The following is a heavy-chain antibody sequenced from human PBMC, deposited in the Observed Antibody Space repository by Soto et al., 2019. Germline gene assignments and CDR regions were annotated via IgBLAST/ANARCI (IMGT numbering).Heavy chain of an antibody. CDR1: GFNFGFFG. J-gene: IGHJ4*02. V-gene: IGHV3-30*03. CDR2: ISGDGINT. D-gene: IGHD3-10*01. Sequence: QIQLVESGGDVVQPGRSLRLSCAASGFNFGFFGMHWVRQAPGKGLEWVAFISGDGINTHYADSVRGRFTLSRDYSKKTMYLQMDTLREDDTALCYCARGNLSFDFDSWGQGTLVTVSS. CDR3: ARGNLSFDFDS.